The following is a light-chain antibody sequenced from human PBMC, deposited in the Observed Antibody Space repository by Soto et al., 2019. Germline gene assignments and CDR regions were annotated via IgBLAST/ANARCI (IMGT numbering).Light chain of an antibody. J-gene: IGLJ1*01. CDR2: DVS. V-gene: IGLV2-11*01. Sequence: SALTQPRSVSGSPGQSVTISCTGTLSYVGGYSFVSWYQQHPGKVPKLMIYDVSERPSGVPDRFSGSKSGNTASLTISGLQAEDEADYYCCSYAGSYTFVFGTGTKVTVL. CDR1: LSYVGGYSF. CDR3: CSYAGSYTFV.